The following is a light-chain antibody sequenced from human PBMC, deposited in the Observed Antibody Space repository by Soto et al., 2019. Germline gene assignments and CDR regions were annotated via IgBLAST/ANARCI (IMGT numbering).Light chain of an antibody. CDR2: GAS. J-gene: IGKJ5*01. CDR1: QRVYSN. Sequence: ERVKPDAPRTLYVSPGESATLSCRASQRVYSNLAWYQQRPGQAPRLLIYGASTRVTGVPARFSGRGSGTEFTLTISSLQSEDFAAYYCHQYTNWHPNTFGQGTPVEMK. V-gene: IGKV3-15*01. CDR3: HQYTNWHPNT.